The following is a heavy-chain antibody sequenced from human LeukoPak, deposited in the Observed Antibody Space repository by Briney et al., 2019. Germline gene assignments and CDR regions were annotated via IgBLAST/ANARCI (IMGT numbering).Heavy chain of an antibody. CDR2: ISWNSGSI. CDR3: AKAFVRYCSGGSCYQIDH. Sequence: GGSLRLSCAASGFTFDDYAMHWVRQAPGKGLEWVSGISWNSGSIGYADSVKGRFTISRDNAKNSLYLQMNSLRAEDTALYYCAKAFVRYCSGGSCYQIDHWGQGTLVTVSS. V-gene: IGHV3-9*01. D-gene: IGHD2-15*01. CDR1: GFTFDDYA. J-gene: IGHJ5*02.